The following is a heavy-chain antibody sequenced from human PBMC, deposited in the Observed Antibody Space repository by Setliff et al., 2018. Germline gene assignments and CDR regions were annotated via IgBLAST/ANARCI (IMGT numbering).Heavy chain of an antibody. CDR3: ARAEHGYDFWSGYYGYYYYYMDV. CDR2: MNPNSGNT. J-gene: IGHJ6*03. D-gene: IGHD3-3*01. Sequence: ASVKVSCKASGYTFTSYGISWVRQAPGQGLEWMGWMNPNSGNTGYAQKFQGRVTMTRNTSISTAYMDLSSLRFEDTAVYYCARAEHGYDFWSGYYGYYYYYMDVWGKGTTVTSP. CDR1: GYTFTSYG. V-gene: IGHV1-8*02.